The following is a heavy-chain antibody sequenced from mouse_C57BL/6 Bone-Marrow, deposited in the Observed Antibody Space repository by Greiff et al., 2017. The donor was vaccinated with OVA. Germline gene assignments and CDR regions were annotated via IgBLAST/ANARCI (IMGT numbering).Heavy chain of an antibody. V-gene: IGHV1-81*01. CDR1: GYTFTSYG. J-gene: IGHJ3*01. CDR2: IYPRSGNT. Sequence: VQLQQSGAELARPGASVKLSCKASGYTFTSYGISWVKQRTGQGLEWIGEIYPRSGNTYYNEKFKGKATLTADKSSSTAYMELRSLTSEDSADDFCARILCSNSFAYWGQGTLVTVSA. D-gene: IGHD2-5*01. CDR3: ARILCSNSFAY.